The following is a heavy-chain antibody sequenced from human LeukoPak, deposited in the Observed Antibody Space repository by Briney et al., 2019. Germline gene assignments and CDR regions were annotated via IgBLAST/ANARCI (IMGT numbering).Heavy chain of an antibody. Sequence: ASVKVSCKASGGTFSSYAISWVRQAPGQGLEWMGGIIPIFGTANYAQKFQGRVTITTDESTSTAYMELSSLRSEDTAVYYCARAHPPYDFWSGSQSEWYYFDYWGQGTLVTVSS. J-gene: IGHJ4*02. V-gene: IGHV1-69*05. CDR3: ARAHPPYDFWSGSQSEWYYFDY. CDR2: IIPIFGTA. D-gene: IGHD3-3*01. CDR1: GGTFSSYA.